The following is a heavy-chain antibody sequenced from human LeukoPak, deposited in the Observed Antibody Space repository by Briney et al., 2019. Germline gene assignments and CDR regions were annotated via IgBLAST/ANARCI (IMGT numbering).Heavy chain of an antibody. CDR2: IYYSGST. CDR3: ARWGRYCSSTSCPRE. CDR1: GGSISSGDYY. J-gene: IGHJ4*02. Sequence: SQTLSLTCTVSGGSISSGDYYWSWIRQPPGKGLEWIGYIYYSGSTYYNPSLKSRVTISVDTSKNQFSLKLSSVTAADTAVYYCARWGRYCSSTSCPREWGQGTLVTVSS. V-gene: IGHV4-30-4*08. D-gene: IGHD2-2*01.